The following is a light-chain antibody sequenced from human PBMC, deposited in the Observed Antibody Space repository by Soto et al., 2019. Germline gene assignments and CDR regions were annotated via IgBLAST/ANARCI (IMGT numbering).Light chain of an antibody. Sequence: DIQMTQSPSTLSASVGDRVTITCRASQSISSWLAWYQQKPGKAPKLLIYKASSLESGVPSRFSGSGSGTEFTLTISSLQPDDFATYYCQQYNGYRYTFGQGTKLEIK. CDR3: QQYNGYRYT. CDR1: QSISSW. CDR2: KAS. V-gene: IGKV1-5*03. J-gene: IGKJ2*01.